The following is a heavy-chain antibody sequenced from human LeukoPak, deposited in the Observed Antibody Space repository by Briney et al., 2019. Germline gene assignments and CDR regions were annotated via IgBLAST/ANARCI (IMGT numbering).Heavy chain of an antibody. J-gene: IGHJ4*02. V-gene: IGHV3-74*01. D-gene: IGHD6-6*01. CDR3: ASASSHRIAAGGDY. CDR2: IHTVASRT. Sequence: RIHTVASRTNYADSVKRRFTISRHNSTNTLYLQMNSLIADDTSVYFCASASSHRIAAGGDYCGQGTLVTVSS.